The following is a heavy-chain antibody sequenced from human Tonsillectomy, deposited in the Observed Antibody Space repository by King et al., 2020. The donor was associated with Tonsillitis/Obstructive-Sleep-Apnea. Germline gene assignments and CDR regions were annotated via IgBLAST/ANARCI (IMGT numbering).Heavy chain of an antibody. D-gene: IGHD1-26*01. CDR1: GFTFSSYG. CDR3: ARDIGGSFYYFDY. CDR2: IWYDGSKK. V-gene: IGHV3-33*01. Sequence: VQLVESGGGVVQPGRSLRLSCAASGFTFSSYGMHWVRQAPGKGLEWVAGIWYDGSKKYYADSVKGRFTISRDNSKNTLYLQINSLRAEDTAVYYCARDIGGSFYYFDYWGQGTLVTVSS. J-gene: IGHJ4*02.